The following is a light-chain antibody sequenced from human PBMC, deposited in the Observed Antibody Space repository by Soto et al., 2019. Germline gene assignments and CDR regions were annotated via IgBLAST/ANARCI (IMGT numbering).Light chain of an antibody. Sequence: EIVMTQSPATLSVSPGGRATLSCRASQSISDTLAWYQQKPGQAPRLLIHGASTRATGFPGRFSGSGSGTDFTLTISSLQSEDFAVYDCQQYNNWPWTFGQGTKVDIK. V-gene: IGKV3-15*01. CDR3: QQYNNWPWT. CDR1: QSISDT. J-gene: IGKJ1*01. CDR2: GAS.